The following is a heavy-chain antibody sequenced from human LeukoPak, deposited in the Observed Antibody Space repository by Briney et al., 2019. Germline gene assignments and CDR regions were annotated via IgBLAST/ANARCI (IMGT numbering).Heavy chain of an antibody. V-gene: IGHV5-10-1*01. Sequence: GESLKISCKGSGYSFTSYWISWVRQMPGKGLEWMGKINPSDSYTNYSPSFQGHVTISADKSISTAYPQWSSLKASDTAMYYCARRGYSGYDYFDYWGQGTLVTVSS. J-gene: IGHJ4*02. CDR1: GYSFTSYW. D-gene: IGHD5-12*01. CDR2: INPSDSYT. CDR3: ARRGYSGYDYFDY.